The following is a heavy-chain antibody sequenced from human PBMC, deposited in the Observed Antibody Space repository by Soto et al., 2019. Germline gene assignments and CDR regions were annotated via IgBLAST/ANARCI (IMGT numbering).Heavy chain of an antibody. CDR2: INHSGST. J-gene: IGHJ4*02. CDR1: GGSFSGYY. Sequence: QVQLQQWGAGLLKPSETLSLTCAVYGGSFSGYYWSRIRQPPGKGLEWIGEINHSGSTNYNPSLKSRVTISVDTSKNQFSLKLSSVTAADTAVYYCARIGVYYDYVWGSYRPHYYFDYWGQGTLVTVSS. D-gene: IGHD3-16*02. CDR3: ARIGVYYDYVWGSYRPHYYFDY. V-gene: IGHV4-34*01.